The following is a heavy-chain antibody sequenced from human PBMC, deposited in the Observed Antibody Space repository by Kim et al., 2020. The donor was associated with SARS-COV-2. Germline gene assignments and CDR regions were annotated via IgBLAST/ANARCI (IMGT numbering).Heavy chain of an antibody. Sequence: SETLSLSCTVSGDSVSSGSYYWSWIRQPPGKGLEWIGYISYSGSADYSPSFRSRVTISRDTSKNQFSLKLSSVTDADTAMYYCARDTIGKGADDCGQGT. J-gene: IGHJ4*02. V-gene: IGHV4-61*01. CDR3: ARDTIGKGADD. CDR2: ISYSGSA. D-gene: IGHD1-26*01. CDR1: GDSVSSGSYY.